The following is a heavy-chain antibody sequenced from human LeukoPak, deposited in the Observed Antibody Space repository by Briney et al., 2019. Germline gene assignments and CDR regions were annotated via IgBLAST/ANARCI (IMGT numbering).Heavy chain of an antibody. J-gene: IGHJ4*02. CDR3: ARRGYSYGYGFDY. CDR1: GYTFTSYW. Sequence: GESLKISCEGSGYTFTSYWIAWVRQMPGKGLEWMGIIYPGDSDTRYSPSFQGQVTISADKSISTAYLQWSSLKASDTAMYYCARRGYSYGYGFDYWGQGTLATVSS. V-gene: IGHV5-51*01. D-gene: IGHD5-18*01. CDR2: IYPGDSDT.